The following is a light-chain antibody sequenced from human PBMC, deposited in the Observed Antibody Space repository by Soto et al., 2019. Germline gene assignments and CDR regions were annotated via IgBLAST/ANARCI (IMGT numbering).Light chain of an antibody. CDR1: HNDIGTYDY. V-gene: IGLV2-14*03. CDR3: SSFTPTRIYV. CDR2: GVT. Sequence: QSVLTQPTSVSGSPGQSITISCTGNHNDIGTYDYVSWYQQHPGRAPRLLIHGVTTRPSGISGRFSASKSGLTASLTISGLQPEDEADYYCSSFTPTRIYVFGPGTKFTVL. J-gene: IGLJ1*01.